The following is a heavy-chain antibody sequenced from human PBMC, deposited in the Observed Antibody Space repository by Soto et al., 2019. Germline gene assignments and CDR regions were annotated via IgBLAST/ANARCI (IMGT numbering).Heavy chain of an antibody. Sequence: ASVKVSCKASGGTFSSYAISWVRQAPGQGLEWMGGIIPIFGTANYAQKFQGRVTITADESTSTAYMELSSLRSEDTAVYYCARDKEVRGSWSPRAKWWFDPWGQGTLVTVSS. V-gene: IGHV1-69*13. CDR1: GGTFSSYA. D-gene: IGHD6-13*01. CDR2: IIPIFGTA. J-gene: IGHJ5*02. CDR3: ARDKEVRGSWSPRAKWWFDP.